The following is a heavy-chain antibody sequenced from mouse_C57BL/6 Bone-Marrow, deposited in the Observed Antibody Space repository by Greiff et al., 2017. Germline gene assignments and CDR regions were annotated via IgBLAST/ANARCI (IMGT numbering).Heavy chain of an antibody. CDR2: IYPGNGDT. V-gene: IGHV1-5*01. CDR3: NSCKWDWFAY. J-gene: IGHJ3*01. Sequence: VQLQQSGTVLARPGASVKMSCKTSGYTFTSYWMHWVKQRPGQGLEWIGAIYPGNGDTSYNQKFKGKAKLTAVTSASTAYMELSSLTNEDSAVYYFNSCKWDWFAYWGQGTLVTVSA. CDR1: GYTFTSYW. D-gene: IGHD4-1*02.